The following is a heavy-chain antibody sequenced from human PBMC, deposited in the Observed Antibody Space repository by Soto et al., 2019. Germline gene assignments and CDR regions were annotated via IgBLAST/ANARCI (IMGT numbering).Heavy chain of an antibody. J-gene: IGHJ3*02. Sequence: GASVKVSCKTSGYTFTNYGISWVRQAPGQGLEWMVWISAHTGNTNYAQKFQGRVTMTTDTSTSTAYMELRSLRSDDTAVYYCARVLGYNSSWWRHTAFDIWGQGTMVTVSS. CDR3: ARVLGYNSSWWRHTAFDI. V-gene: IGHV1-18*01. D-gene: IGHD6-13*01. CDR2: ISAHTGNT. CDR1: GYTFTNYG.